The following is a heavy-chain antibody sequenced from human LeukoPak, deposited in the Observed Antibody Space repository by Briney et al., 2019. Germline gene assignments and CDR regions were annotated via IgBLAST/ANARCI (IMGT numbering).Heavy chain of an antibody. CDR2: IYYSGNT. Sequence: SETLSLTCTVSGGSISSGGYYWTWIRQHPGKGLEWIGHIYYSGNTYYNPSLKSRVTISVDTSKNQFSLKLSSVTAADTAVYYCARRQYCGGDCYHGGFDYWGQGTLVTVSS. CDR1: GGSISSGGYY. J-gene: IGHJ4*02. V-gene: IGHV4-39*01. CDR3: ARRQYCGGDCYHGGFDY. D-gene: IGHD2-21*02.